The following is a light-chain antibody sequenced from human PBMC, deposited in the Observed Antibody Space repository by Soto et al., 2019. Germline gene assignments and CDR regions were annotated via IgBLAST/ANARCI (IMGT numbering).Light chain of an antibody. CDR3: SSYTTSSTPSYV. V-gene: IGLV2-14*01. Sequence: QSVLTQPASVSGSPGQSITISCTGTSSDVGGYNYVSWYQQHPGKAPKLMIYDVSNRPSGVSNRFSGSQSGNMASLTISGLQAEDEADYYCSSYTTSSTPSYVFGTGTKVTVL. J-gene: IGLJ1*01. CDR1: SSDVGGYNY. CDR2: DVS.